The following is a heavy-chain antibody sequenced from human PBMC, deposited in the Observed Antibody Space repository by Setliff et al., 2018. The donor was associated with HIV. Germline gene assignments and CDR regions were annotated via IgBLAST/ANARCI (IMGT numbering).Heavy chain of an antibody. Sequence: SETLSLTCVISGGSMGSHYWSWIRQSPGKGLEWIGNIHYTGISDINPSLKSRLTMSLDTSKNQFSLNLSSVTAADTAVYYCASRVYYYDESAILREEGFVPWGQGTLVTVSS. D-gene: IGHD3-22*01. CDR2: IHYTGIS. V-gene: IGHV4-59*04. J-gene: IGHJ5*02. CDR1: GGSMGSHY. CDR3: ASRVYYYDESAILREEGFVP.